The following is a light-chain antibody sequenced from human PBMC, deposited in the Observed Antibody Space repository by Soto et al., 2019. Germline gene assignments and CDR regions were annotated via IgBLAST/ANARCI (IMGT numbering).Light chain of an antibody. Sequence: DIVMTQSPDSLAVSLGERATINCKSSQSVLYNSNNKNYLAWYQQKPGQPPKLLIYWASTRESGVPDRFSGSGSGTDFTLTISTLQAEDVAVYYCQLYYSIPYTFGQGTKLEIK. V-gene: IGKV4-1*01. J-gene: IGKJ2*01. CDR2: WAS. CDR1: QSVLYNSNNKNY. CDR3: QLYYSIPYT.